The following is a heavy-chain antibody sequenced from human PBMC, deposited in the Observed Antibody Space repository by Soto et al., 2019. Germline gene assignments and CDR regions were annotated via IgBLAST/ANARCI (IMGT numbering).Heavy chain of an antibody. V-gene: IGHV3-15*07. J-gene: IGHJ3*01. CDR2: IKSKAGGGAI. CDR3: TTDGNFGGVVVAFHL. D-gene: IGHD3-10*01. CDR1: GFSFTEAW. Sequence: EVQMVESGGGLVKPGGSLRLSCAVSGFSFTEAWMNWVCQAPGKGLEWVGRIKSKAGGGAIDYAAPVKGRFTISRDDSKDTLYLQINSLKTEDTAVYYCTTDGNFGGVVVAFHLWGQGTMLTVSS.